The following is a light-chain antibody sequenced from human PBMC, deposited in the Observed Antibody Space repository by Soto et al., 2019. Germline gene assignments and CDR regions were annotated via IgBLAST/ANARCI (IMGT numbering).Light chain of an antibody. Sequence: EIVLTQSPGTLSLSPGERATLSCRASQSVSNNYLAWCQQKPGQAPRLLIYGASNRATGIPDRFSGSGSGTDFTLTISRLEPEDFAVYYCQHYDSSLVTFGPGTKVDIK. V-gene: IGKV3-20*01. J-gene: IGKJ3*01. CDR2: GAS. CDR3: QHYDSSLVT. CDR1: QSVSNNY.